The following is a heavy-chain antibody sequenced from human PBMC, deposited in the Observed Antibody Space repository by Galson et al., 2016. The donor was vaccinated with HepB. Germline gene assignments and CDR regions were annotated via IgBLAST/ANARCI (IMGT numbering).Heavy chain of an antibody. J-gene: IGHJ6*02. CDR3: ARLSSIAARPLDYYYAMDV. CDR2: IYPGDSDT. D-gene: IGHD6-6*01. CDR1: GYSFTSYW. Sequence: QSGAEVKKPGESLKISCKGSGYSFTSYWIGWVRQMPGKGLEWMGIIYPGDSDTRYSPSFQGQVTISADKSISTAYLHWSSLKAADTAMYYCARLSSIAARPLDYYYAMDVWGQGTTVTVSS. V-gene: IGHV5-51*01.